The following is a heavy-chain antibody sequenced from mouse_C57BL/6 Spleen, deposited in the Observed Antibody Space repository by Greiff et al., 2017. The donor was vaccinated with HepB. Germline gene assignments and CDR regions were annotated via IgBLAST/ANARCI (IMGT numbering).Heavy chain of an antibody. Sequence: EVQLQQSVAELVRPGASVKLSCTASGFTIKNTYMHWVKQRPEQGLEWIGRIDPANGNTKYAPKFQGKATITADTSSNTAYLQLSSLTSEDTAIYYCAPYYYGSSYYFDYWGQGTTLTVSS. D-gene: IGHD1-1*01. V-gene: IGHV14-3*01. J-gene: IGHJ2*01. CDR2: IDPANGNT. CDR3: APYYYGSSYYFDY. CDR1: GFTIKNTY.